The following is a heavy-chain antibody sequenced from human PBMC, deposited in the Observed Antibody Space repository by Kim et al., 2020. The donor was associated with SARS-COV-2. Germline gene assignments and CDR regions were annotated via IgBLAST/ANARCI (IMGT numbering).Heavy chain of an antibody. CDR2: INPSGGST. V-gene: IGHV1-46*01. D-gene: IGHD6-13*01. CDR1: GYTFTSYY. J-gene: IGHJ5*02. CDR3: ARVIGFGYSSSGKFDP. Sequence: ASVKVSCKASGYTFTSYYMHWVRQAPGQGLEWMGIINPSGGSTSYAQKFQGRDTMTRDTSTSTVYMELSSLRSEDTAVYYCARVIGFGYSSSGKFDPWGQGTLVTVSS.